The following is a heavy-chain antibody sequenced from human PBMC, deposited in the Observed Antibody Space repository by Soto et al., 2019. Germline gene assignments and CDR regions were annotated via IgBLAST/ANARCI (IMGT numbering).Heavy chain of an antibody. D-gene: IGHD6-13*01. CDR1: GGSFSGYY. Sequence: PSETLSLTCAVYGGSFSGYYWSWIRQPPGKGLEWIGEINHSGSTNYNPSLKSRVTISVDTSKNQFSLKLSSVTAADTAVYYCARGGIAAANYYFDYWGQGTLVTV. J-gene: IGHJ4*02. V-gene: IGHV4-34*01. CDR2: INHSGST. CDR3: ARGGIAAANYYFDY.